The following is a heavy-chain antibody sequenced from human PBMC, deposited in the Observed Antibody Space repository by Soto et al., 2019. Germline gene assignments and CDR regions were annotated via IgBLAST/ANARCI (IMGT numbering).Heavy chain of an antibody. Sequence: QVHLVESGGGLVKPGGSLRLSCAASEFTFSDYYMTWIRQAPGKGLEYVSYISSSGTYTKYAGSVKGRFSISRDYSLNSLYLQMNSLRAEDTAVYYCARLGGSGEGWGGMWGEGAGVTVSS. CDR1: EFTFSDYY. CDR2: ISSSGTYT. D-gene: IGHD3-10*01. J-gene: IGHJ3*01. V-gene: IGHV3-11*05. CDR3: ARLGGSGEGWGGM.